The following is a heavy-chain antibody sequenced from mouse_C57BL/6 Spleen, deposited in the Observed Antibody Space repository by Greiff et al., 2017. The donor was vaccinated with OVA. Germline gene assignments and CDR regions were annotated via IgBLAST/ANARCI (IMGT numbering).Heavy chain of an antibody. J-gene: IGHJ3*01. CDR1: GYTFTSYE. CDR2: IYPRDGST. D-gene: IGHD2-4*01. Sequence: VKLLEPGPELVKPGASVKLSCKASGYTFTSYEINWVKQRPGQGLEWIGWIYPRDGSTKYNEKFKGKATLTVDTSSSTAYMELHSLTSEDSAVYVCARDDYDAPFAYWGQGTLVTVSA. V-gene: IGHV1-85*01. CDR3: ARDDYDAPFAY.